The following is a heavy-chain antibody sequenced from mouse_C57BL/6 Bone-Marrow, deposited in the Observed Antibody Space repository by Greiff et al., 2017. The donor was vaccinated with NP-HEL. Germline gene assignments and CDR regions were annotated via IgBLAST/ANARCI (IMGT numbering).Heavy chain of an antibody. CDR1: GYSFTDYN. Sequence: EVQLQESGPELVKPGASVKISCKASGYSFTDYNMNWVKQSNGKSLEWIGVINPNYGTTSYNQKFKGKATLIVDQSSSTAYMQLNSLTSEDSAVYYCARRGVSTGYYAMDYWGQGTSVTVSS. V-gene: IGHV1-39*01. CDR3: ARRGVSTGYYAMDY. D-gene: IGHD6-2*01. J-gene: IGHJ4*01. CDR2: INPNYGTT.